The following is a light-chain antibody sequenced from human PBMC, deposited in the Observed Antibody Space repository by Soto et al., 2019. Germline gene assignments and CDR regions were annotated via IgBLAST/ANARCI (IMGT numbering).Light chain of an antibody. CDR1: QSVTTY. Sequence: DTVLTQSPATLSLSPGERATLSCRASQSVTTYLAWYQQKPGQAPRLLIYGASNRATGIPDRFSGSGSGTDFTLSISRLEPGDFGMYFCHQYGSSPRTFGQGTKVDIK. CDR3: HQYGSSPRT. J-gene: IGKJ1*01. CDR2: GAS. V-gene: IGKV3-20*01.